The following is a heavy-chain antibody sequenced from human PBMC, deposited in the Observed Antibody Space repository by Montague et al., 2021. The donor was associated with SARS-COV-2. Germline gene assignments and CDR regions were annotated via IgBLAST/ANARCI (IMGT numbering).Heavy chain of an antibody. Sequence: PALVKPTQTLTLTCTFSGFSLSTSGMCVSWIRQPPGKALEWLAXXXWXXXKYXSTSLETRLTISKDTSKNQVVLTMTNMDPVDTATYYCARSFSIFGVVIIPAYFDYWGQGTLVTVSS. CDR2: XXWXXXK. CDR3: ARSFSIFGVVIIPAYFDY. V-gene: IGHV2-70*01. CDR1: GFSLSTSGMC. J-gene: IGHJ4*02. D-gene: IGHD3-3*01.